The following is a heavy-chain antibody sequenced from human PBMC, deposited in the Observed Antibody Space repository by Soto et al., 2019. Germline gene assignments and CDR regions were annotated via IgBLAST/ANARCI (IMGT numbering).Heavy chain of an antibody. V-gene: IGHV5-51*01. D-gene: IGHD3-22*01. CDR1: GYSFTTYW. CDR2: IYPGDSDT. Sequence: XESLKISVKGSGYSFTTYWIGWVRQMPGKGLEWMGIIYPGDSDTRYSPSFQGQVTISADKYISTAYLQWSSLKASDTAMYYCARKDSSSAFDYWGQGTLVTVSS. J-gene: IGHJ4*02. CDR3: ARKDSSSAFDY.